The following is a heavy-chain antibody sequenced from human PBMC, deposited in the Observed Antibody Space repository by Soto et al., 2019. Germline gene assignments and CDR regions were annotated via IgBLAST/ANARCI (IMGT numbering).Heavy chain of an antibody. CDR3: ARKMVVATAVRLDQALDY. J-gene: IGHJ4*02. CDR1: GFTFSSYW. V-gene: IGHV3-7*01. CDR2: INQDGNEN. Sequence: EVQLVESGGGLVHPGGSLRLSCAASGFTFSSYWMTWVRQAPGRGLEWVANINQDGNENYYVESVKGRFTISRDNAKNSLFLQMNSLRAEDTAVYYCARKMVVATAVRLDQALDYWGQGILVIVSS. D-gene: IGHD5-12*01.